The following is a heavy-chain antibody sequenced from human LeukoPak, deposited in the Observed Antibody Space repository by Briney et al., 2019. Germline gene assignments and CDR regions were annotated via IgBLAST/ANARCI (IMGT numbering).Heavy chain of an antibody. V-gene: IGHV4-4*02. J-gene: IGHJ4*02. CDR2: VYYSGTT. D-gene: IGHD3-10*01. CDR1: GGSFSSGFW. Sequence: SGTLSLTCAVSGGSFSSGFWWTWVRQPPGKGLEWIGTVYYSGTTYYKSSLKSRVTISVDTSNNQFSLKLSSVTAADTAVYYCARCITMVRGIIRPPDYWGQGTLVTVSS. CDR3: ARCITMVRGIIRPPDY.